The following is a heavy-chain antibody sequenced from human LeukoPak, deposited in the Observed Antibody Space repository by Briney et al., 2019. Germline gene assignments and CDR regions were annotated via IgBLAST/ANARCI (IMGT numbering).Heavy chain of an antibody. CDR1: GFTFRNYG. CDR3: ARYNGDYTAFDI. CDR2: IWFDGSKT. D-gene: IGHD4-17*01. J-gene: IGHJ3*02. V-gene: IGHV3-33*01. Sequence: GESLRLSCDASGFTFRNYGMHWVRQAPGKGLEWVAVIWFDGSKTNYIESVRGRVTISRDNSRATLSLQMNSLRVEDTAMYYCARYNGDYTAFDIWGHGTMVTVSS.